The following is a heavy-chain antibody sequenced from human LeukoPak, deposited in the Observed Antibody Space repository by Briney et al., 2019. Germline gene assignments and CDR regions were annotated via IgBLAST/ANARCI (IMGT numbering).Heavy chain of an antibody. J-gene: IGHJ4*02. Sequence: SVKVSCKASGGTFSSYAISWVRQAPGQGLEWMGGIIPIFGTANYAQKFQGRVTMTRDMSTSTVYMELSSLRSEDTAVYYCARGSSVAGLDYWGQGTLVTVSS. CDR3: ARGSSVAGLDY. CDR2: IIPIFGTA. CDR1: GGTFSSYA. D-gene: IGHD6-19*01. V-gene: IGHV1-69*05.